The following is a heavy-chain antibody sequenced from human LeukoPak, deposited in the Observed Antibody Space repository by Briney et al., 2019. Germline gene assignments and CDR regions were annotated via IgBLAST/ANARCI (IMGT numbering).Heavy chain of an antibody. D-gene: IGHD5-12*01. J-gene: IGHJ3*02. CDR3: ARDGSGSDPDAFDI. V-gene: IGHV4-61*02. CDR1: GGSISSGSYY. CDR2: IYTSGST. Sequence: PSQTLSLTCTVSGGSISSGSYYWSWIRQPAGKGLEWIGRIYTSGSTNYNPSLKSRVTISVDTSKNQFSLKLSSVTAADTAVYYCARDGSGSDPDAFDIWGQGTMVTVSS.